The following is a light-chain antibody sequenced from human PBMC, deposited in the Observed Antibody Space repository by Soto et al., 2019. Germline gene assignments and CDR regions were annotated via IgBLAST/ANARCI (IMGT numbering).Light chain of an antibody. CDR1: SSDVGGYNY. J-gene: IGLJ3*02. V-gene: IGLV2-14*03. Sequence: QSVLTQPASVSGSPGQSITISFAGTSSDVGGYNYVSWYQHHPGKAPKLMIYDVSNRPSGVSNRFSGSKSGNTASLTISGLQAEDEADYYCSSYTSSSTGVFGGGTKVTVL. CDR2: DVS. CDR3: SSYTSSSTGV.